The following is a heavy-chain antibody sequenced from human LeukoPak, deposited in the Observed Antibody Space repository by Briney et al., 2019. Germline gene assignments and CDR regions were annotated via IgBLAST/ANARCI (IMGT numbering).Heavy chain of an antibody. Sequence: GRSLRLSCAASGFSFSSYVIHWIRQAPGKGLEWVALISYDGSKRYYADSVKGRFSISRDNSENSLYLQMNSLRAEDTAVYYCAGANYDYGDFIDCWGQGTLVTVSS. V-gene: IGHV3-30-3*01. D-gene: IGHD4-17*01. J-gene: IGHJ4*02. CDR3: AGANYDYGDFIDC. CDR1: GFSFSSYV. CDR2: ISYDGSKR.